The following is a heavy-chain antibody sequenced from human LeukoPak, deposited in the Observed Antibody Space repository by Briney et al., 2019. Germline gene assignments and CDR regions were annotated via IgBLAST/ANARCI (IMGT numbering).Heavy chain of an antibody. D-gene: IGHD4/OR15-4a*01. Sequence: RGSLRLSCAASGFTFTNAWMTWVRQAPGKGLEWVSSISGSGDYTYYADSVKGRFTISRDNSKDTLYLQVNSLRAEDMAVFYCAKGQDANYLPLDLWGRGTLVTVSS. CDR1: GFTFTNAW. V-gene: IGHV3-23*01. CDR3: AKGQDANYLPLDL. CDR2: ISGSGDYT. J-gene: IGHJ2*01.